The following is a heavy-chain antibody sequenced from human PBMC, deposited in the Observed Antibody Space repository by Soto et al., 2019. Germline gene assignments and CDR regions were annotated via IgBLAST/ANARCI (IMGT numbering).Heavy chain of an antibody. V-gene: IGHV1-18*01. CDR3: AREGPNHRLS. D-gene: IGHD3-16*02. CDR1: SYTFTSYG. CDR2: ITAYNGKT. Sequence: GASVKVSCKASSYTFTSYGFSWVRQAPGQGLEWMGWITAYNGKTKNAQKWQGRVTMTTDTSTSTAYMELRSLRSDDTAVYYCAREGPNHRLSWGQGTLVTVSS. J-gene: IGHJ5*02.